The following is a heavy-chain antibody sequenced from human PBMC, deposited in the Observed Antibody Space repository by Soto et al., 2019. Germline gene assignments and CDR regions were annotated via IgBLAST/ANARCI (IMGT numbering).Heavy chain of an antibody. D-gene: IGHD3-22*01. CDR1: GGSISSYY. CDR3: ASTYYYDSSGYYIDAFDI. Sequence: SETLSLTCTVSGGSISSYYWSWIRQPPGKGLEWIGYIYYSGSTNYNPSLKSRVTISVDTSKNQFSLKLSSVTAADTAVYYCASTYYYDSSGYYIDAFDIWGQGTMVTVSS. V-gene: IGHV4-59*08. CDR2: IYYSGST. J-gene: IGHJ3*02.